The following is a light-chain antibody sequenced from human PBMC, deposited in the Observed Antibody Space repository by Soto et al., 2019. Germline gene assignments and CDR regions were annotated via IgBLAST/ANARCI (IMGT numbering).Light chain of an antibody. J-gene: IGKJ1*01. CDR3: HQYYNTPRT. Sequence: DIVMTQSPDSLAVSLGERATINCKSSQSVLSSSNNKNSLGWYQQKPGQPPKLLIYWASTREYGVPDRFSGSGSGTDFTITISSLQAEDVAVYYCHQYYNTPRTFGQGTNVEIK. V-gene: IGKV4-1*01. CDR2: WAS. CDR1: QSVLSSSNNKNS.